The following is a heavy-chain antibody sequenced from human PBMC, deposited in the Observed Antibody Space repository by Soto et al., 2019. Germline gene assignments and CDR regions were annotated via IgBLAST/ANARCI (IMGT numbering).Heavy chain of an antibody. D-gene: IGHD2-21*02. CDR2: INAGNGNT. CDR3: ARGVVVVTALDY. CDR1: GYTFTSYA. V-gene: IGHV1-3*05. Sequence: QVQLVQSGAEEKKPGASVKVSCKASGYTFTSYAMHWVRQAPGQRLEWMGWINAGNGNTKYSQKFQGRVTITRDTTANTAYMELSSLISEDTAMDSGARGVVVVTALDYWGQGALVTVSS. J-gene: IGHJ4*02.